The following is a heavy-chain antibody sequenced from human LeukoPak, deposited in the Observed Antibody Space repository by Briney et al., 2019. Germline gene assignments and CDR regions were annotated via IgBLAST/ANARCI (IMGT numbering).Heavy chain of an antibody. V-gene: IGHV4-39*01. Sequence: SETLSLTCTVSGDSISSSSYYWGWFRQPPGKGLEWIGSIYYSGSTYYNTSLKSRVTISVDTSKNQFSLKLRSVTAADTAVYYCARRGCSSTSCSRFYNWFDPWGQGTLVTVSS. D-gene: IGHD2-2*01. J-gene: IGHJ5*02. CDR3: ARRGCSSTSCSRFYNWFDP. CDR2: IYYSGST. CDR1: GDSISSSSYY.